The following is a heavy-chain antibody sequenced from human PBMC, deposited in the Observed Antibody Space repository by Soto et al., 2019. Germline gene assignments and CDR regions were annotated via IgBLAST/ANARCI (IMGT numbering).Heavy chain of an antibody. D-gene: IGHD6-19*01. Sequence: SVKVSCKASGGTFSSYAISWVRQAPGQGLEWMGGIIPIFGTANYAQKFQGRVTITADESTSTAYMELSSLRSEDTAVYYCATVGWLVLQDAFDIWGQGTMVTVSS. CDR2: IIPIFGTA. V-gene: IGHV1-69*13. CDR3: ATVGWLVLQDAFDI. CDR1: GGTFSSYA. J-gene: IGHJ3*02.